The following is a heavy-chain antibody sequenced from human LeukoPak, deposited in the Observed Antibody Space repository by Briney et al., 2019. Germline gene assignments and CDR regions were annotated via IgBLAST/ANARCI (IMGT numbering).Heavy chain of an antibody. CDR3: ATDLVTRWLVLPLRQS. Sequence: ASVKVSCKVSGYTLTELSMHWVRQAPGKGLEWMGGFDPEDGETIYAQKFQGRVTMTEDTSTDTAYMELSSLRSEDTAVYYCATDLVTRWLVLPLRQSWGQGTLVTVSS. D-gene: IGHD6-19*01. CDR2: FDPEDGET. CDR1: GYTLTELS. V-gene: IGHV1-24*01. J-gene: IGHJ5*02.